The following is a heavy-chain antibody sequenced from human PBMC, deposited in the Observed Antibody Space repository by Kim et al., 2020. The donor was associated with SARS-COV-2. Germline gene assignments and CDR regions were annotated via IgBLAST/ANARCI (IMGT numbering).Heavy chain of an antibody. CDR3: ARDTLKCLLTGYYKFDY. CDR2: ISYDGSNK. Sequence: GGSLRLSCAASGFTFSSYGMHWVRQAPGKGLEWVAVISYDGSNKYYADSVKGRFTISRDNSKNTLYLQMNSLRAEDTAVYYCARDTLKCLLTGYYKFDYWGQGTLVTVSS. CDR1: GFTFSSYG. V-gene: IGHV3-33*05. D-gene: IGHD3-9*01. J-gene: IGHJ4*02.